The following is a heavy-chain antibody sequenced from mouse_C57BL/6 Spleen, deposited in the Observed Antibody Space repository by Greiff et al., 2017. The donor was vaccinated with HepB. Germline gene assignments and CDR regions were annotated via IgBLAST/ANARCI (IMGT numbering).Heavy chain of an antibody. J-gene: IGHJ2*01. Sequence: VQLQQPGAELVRPGSSVKLSCKASGYTFTSYWMHWVKQRPIQGLEWIGNIDPSDSETHYNQKFKDKATLTVDKSSSTAYMHLSSLTSEDSAVDYCARGVYDGYPVYFDYWGQGTTLTVSS. V-gene: IGHV1-52*01. CDR3: ARGVYDGYPVYFDY. D-gene: IGHD2-3*01. CDR1: GYTFTSYW. CDR2: IDPSDSET.